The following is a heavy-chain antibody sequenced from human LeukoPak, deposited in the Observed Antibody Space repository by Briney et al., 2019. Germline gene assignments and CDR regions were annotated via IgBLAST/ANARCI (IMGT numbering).Heavy chain of an antibody. J-gene: IGHJ4*02. CDR1: GGSFSGYY. CDR2: INHSEST. Sequence: SETLSLTCAVYGGSFSGYYWSWIRQPPGKGLEWIGEINHSESTNYNPSLKSRVTISVDTSKNQFSLKLSSVTAADTAVYYCAGSLLIAVVPFDYWGQGTLVTVSS. V-gene: IGHV4-34*01. D-gene: IGHD6-19*01. CDR3: AGSLLIAVVPFDY.